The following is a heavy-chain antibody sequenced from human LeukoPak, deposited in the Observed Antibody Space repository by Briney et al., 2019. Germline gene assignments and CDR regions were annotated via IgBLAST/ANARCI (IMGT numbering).Heavy chain of an antibody. D-gene: IGHD3-22*01. V-gene: IGHV1-69*05. J-gene: IGHJ3*02. CDR1: GGTFSIYA. CDR2: IIPIFGTA. CDR3: ARGSHYYDSSGYFMDAFDI. Sequence: SVKDSCKASGGTFSIYAISWVRQAPGQGLEWMGRIIPIFGTANYAQKFQGRVTITTDESTSTAYMELSSLRSEDTAVYYCARGSHYYDSSGYFMDAFDIWGQGTMVTVSS.